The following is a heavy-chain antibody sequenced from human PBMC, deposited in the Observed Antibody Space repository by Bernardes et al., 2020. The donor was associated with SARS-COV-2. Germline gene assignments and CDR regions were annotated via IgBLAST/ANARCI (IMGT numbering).Heavy chain of an antibody. CDR2: INAGNGNT. D-gene: IGHD1-1*01. CDR3: ARDSTGTSDY. J-gene: IGHJ4*02. Sequence: ASVKVSCKASGYTFTSYGISWVRQAPGQRLEWMGWINAGNGNTKYSQKFQGRVTLNRDTSANTAYMELSSLRSEDTAVYFCARDSTGTSDYWGQGTLVTVSS. CDR1: GYTFTSYG. V-gene: IGHV1-3*01.